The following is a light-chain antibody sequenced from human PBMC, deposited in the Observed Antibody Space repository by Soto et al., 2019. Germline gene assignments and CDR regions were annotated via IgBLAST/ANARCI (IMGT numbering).Light chain of an antibody. J-gene: IGKJ1*01. CDR3: QQYNDWPRT. Sequence: ETVMTQSPATLSVSPGEGATLSCRASQSVGSNLAWYQQKPGQAPRLLIYGASTRATGIPARFSGSGSGTDFTLPISSLQSEDFAVYYCQQYNDWPRTFGQGTKVEIK. CDR1: QSVGSN. CDR2: GAS. V-gene: IGKV3D-15*01.